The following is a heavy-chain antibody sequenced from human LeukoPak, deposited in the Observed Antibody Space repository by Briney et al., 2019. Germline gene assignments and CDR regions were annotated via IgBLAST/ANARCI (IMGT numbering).Heavy chain of an antibody. Sequence: PGGSLRLSCAASGFTFSSYAMTWVRQAPGKGLEWVSGISGSGGRTYYADSVKGRFTISRDNSKNTLYLQMNSLRAEDTAVYYCAKTSVGFGDLDAFDIWGQGTMVTVSS. V-gene: IGHV3-23*01. CDR2: ISGSGGRT. CDR1: GFTFSSYA. D-gene: IGHD3-10*01. J-gene: IGHJ3*02. CDR3: AKTSVGFGDLDAFDI.